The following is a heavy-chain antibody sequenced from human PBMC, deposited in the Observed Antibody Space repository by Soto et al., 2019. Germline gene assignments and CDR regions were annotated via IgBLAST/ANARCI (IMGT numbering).Heavy chain of an antibody. V-gene: IGHV4-34*09. CDR2: INHSGNS. D-gene: IGHD1-26*01. CDR1: GGTSRDHG. CDR3: VGGLTSSYNYSDS. J-gene: IGHJ4*02. Sequence: VEGGTSRDHGCSWILKTPGKGLEWIGEINHSGNSYYSPSLKSRVFMSVDTSKNLFSLKLSSVTAADTSIYYCVGGLTSSYNYSDSWGQRTPVTVSS.